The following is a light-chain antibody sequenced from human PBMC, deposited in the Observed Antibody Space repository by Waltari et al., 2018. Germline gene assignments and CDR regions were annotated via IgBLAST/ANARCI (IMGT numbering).Light chain of an antibody. Sequence: QSALTQPASVSGSPGQSITISCTGTSSDVGGFNKSSWYQQHPGKPPKLMIYEVSNRPSGVSNRFSGSKSGNTASLTISGLQAEDEADYYCSSYTSSSTLVFGGGTKLTVL. CDR3: SSYTSSSTLV. CDR1: SSDVGGFNK. CDR2: EVS. J-gene: IGLJ2*01. V-gene: IGLV2-14*01.